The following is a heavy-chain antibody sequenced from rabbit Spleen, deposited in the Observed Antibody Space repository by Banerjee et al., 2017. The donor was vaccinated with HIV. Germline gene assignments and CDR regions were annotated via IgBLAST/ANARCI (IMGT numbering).Heavy chain of an antibody. Sequence: QEQLEESGGDLVKPEGSLTLTCTASGFSFSSSYWICWVRQAPGKGLEWIACIRVDNSDNTAYASWAKGRFTISKTSSTTVTLQMTSLTAADTATYFCARAPHYYSGAFSGYGFKLWGQGTLVTVS. J-gene: IGHJ4*01. CDR1: GFSFSSSYW. CDR3: ARAPHYYSGAFSGYGFKL. V-gene: IGHV1S45*01. D-gene: IGHD4-1*01. CDR2: IRVDNSDNT.